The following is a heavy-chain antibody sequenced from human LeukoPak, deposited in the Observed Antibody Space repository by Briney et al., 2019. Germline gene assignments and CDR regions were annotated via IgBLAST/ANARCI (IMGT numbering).Heavy chain of an antibody. CDR1: GFTFSNCA. Sequence: GGSLRPSCAASGFTFSNCAMTWVRQAPGKGLEWVASISGSGASTYYADSVKGRFTISRDNSKNTVNLQMNSLRAEDTAVYFCPKDQSRVGGSDPFDDWGQGTLVIVSS. CDR2: ISGSGAST. D-gene: IGHD1-26*01. CDR3: PKDQSRVGGSDPFDD. J-gene: IGHJ4*02. V-gene: IGHV3-23*01.